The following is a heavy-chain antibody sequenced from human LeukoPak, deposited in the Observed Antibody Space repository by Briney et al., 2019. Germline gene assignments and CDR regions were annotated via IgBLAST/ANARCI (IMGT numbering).Heavy chain of an antibody. CDR3: ISTGFTFGYGGVDY. Sequence: GGSLRLSCAASGFTFSSYWMSWVRQAPGKGLEWVANIKQDGSEKYYVDSVKGRFTISRDNAKNSLYLQMNSLRAEDTAVYYCISTGFTFGYGGVDYWGQGTLVTVTS. V-gene: IGHV3-7*01. CDR2: IKQDGSEK. D-gene: IGHD3-22*01. CDR1: GFTFSSYW. J-gene: IGHJ4*02.